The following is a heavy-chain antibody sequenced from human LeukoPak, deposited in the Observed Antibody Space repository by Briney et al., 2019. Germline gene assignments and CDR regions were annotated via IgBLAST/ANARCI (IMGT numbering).Heavy chain of an antibody. CDR3: ARDIANMPGRDSYGYDY. J-gene: IGHJ4*02. V-gene: IGHV3-21*01. D-gene: IGHD5-18*01. CDR2: ISSSSSSYI. CDR1: GFTLSSYT. Sequence: GGSLRLSCAASGFTLSSYTMNWVRQAPGKGLEWVSSISSSSSSYIYYADSVKGRFTISRDNAKNSLYLQMNSLRAEDSAVYYCARDIANMPGRDSYGYDYWGQGTLVTVSS.